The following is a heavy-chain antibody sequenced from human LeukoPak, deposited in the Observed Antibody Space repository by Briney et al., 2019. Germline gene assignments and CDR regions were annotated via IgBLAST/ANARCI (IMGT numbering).Heavy chain of an antibody. V-gene: IGHV4-59*01. CDR3: ASGSIAARQYYFDY. J-gene: IGHJ4*02. CDR1: GGSISSYY. D-gene: IGHD6-6*01. Sequence: TETLSLTCTVSGGSISSYYWSWIRQPPGKGLEWIGYIYYSGSTNYKPSLKSRVTISVETSKNQFSLKLRSVTAEDTAVYYCASGSIAARQYYFDYWGQGTLVTVSS. CDR2: IYYSGST.